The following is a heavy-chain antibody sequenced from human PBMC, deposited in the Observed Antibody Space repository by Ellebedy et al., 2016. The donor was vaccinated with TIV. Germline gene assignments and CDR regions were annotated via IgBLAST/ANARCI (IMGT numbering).Heavy chain of an antibody. D-gene: IGHD3-22*01. CDR3: ARRPGGYFDGSGYQVGYYYLLDV. V-gene: IGHV1-8*01. Sequence: ASVKVSXKASRYTFTTYDINWVRQATGQGLEWMGWMNPNSGNSAYAQKFQGRVTMTRNTSVTTAYMELSSLRSDDTAVYFCARRPGGYFDGSGYQVGYYYLLDVWGQGTTVTVTS. CDR2: MNPNSGNS. CDR1: RYTFTTYD. J-gene: IGHJ6*02.